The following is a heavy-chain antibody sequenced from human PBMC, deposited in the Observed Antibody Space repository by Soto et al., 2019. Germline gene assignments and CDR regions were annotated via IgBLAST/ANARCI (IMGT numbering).Heavy chain of an antibody. CDR1: GYTFISHA. D-gene: IGHD3-22*01. CDR3: ARYVSLGNNGYYYGYFDY. CDR2: INTDDGNT. Sequence: ASVKVSCKASGYTFISHAMHWVRQAPGQSLEWMGLINTDDGNTEYSRKFQGRVTMTRDKSANTAYMELSSLRYEDTGIYYCARYVSLGNNGYYYGYFDYWGKGALVTVAS. J-gene: IGHJ4*02. V-gene: IGHV1-3*04.